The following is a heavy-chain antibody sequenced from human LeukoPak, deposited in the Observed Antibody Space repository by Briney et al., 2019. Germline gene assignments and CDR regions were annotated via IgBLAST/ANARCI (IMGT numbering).Heavy chain of an antibody. Sequence: ASVKVSCKASGYAFTGYYMHWVRQAPGQGLEWMGWINPNSGGTNYAQKFQGRATMTRDTSISTAYMELCRLRSDDTAVYYCARAPSGYDVLDYWGQGTLVTVSS. J-gene: IGHJ4*02. D-gene: IGHD5-12*01. CDR1: GYAFTGYY. CDR2: INPNSGGT. CDR3: ARAPSGYDVLDY. V-gene: IGHV1-2*02.